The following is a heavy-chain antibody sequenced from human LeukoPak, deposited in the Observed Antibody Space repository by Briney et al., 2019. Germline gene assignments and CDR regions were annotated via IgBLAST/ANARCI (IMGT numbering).Heavy chain of an antibody. J-gene: IGHJ5*02. Sequence: PSQTLSLTCTVSGGSISSGGYYWSWIRQHPGKGLEWIGYIYYSGSTYYNPSLKSRVTISVDTSKNQFSLKLSSVTAADTAVYYCARESVVGTTVTSDWFDHWGQGTLVTVSS. CDR3: ARESVVGTTVTSDWFDH. D-gene: IGHD4-17*01. V-gene: IGHV4-31*03. CDR1: GGSISSGGYY. CDR2: IYYSGST.